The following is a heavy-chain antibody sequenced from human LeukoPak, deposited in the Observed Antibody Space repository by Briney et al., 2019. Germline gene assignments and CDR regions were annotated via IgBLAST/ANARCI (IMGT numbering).Heavy chain of an antibody. CDR1: GFTFSSYG. D-gene: IGHD3-10*01. CDR2: ISYDGSNK. J-gene: IGHJ4*02. V-gene: IGHV3-30*03. CDR3: ARRGSGSYSHFDY. Sequence: PGGSLRLSCAASGFTFSSYGMHWVRQAPGKGLEWVAVISYDGSNKYYADSVKGRFTISRANSKNTLYLQMNSLRAEDTAVYFCARRGSGSYSHFDYWGQGTLVTVSS.